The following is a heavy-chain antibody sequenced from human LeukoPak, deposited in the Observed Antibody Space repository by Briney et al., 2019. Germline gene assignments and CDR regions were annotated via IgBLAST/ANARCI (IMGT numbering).Heavy chain of an antibody. D-gene: IGHD4-17*01. CDR2: ISGSGGST. CDR3: AKLQSDGLRTYYGMDV. J-gene: IGHJ6*02. CDR1: GFTFSSYA. V-gene: IGHV3-23*01. Sequence: GGSLRLSCAASGFTFSSYAMSWVRQAPGKGLEWVSAISGSGGSTYYADSVKGRFTISRDNSKNTLYLQMNSLRAEDTAVYYCAKLQSDGLRTYYGMDVWGQGTTVTVSS.